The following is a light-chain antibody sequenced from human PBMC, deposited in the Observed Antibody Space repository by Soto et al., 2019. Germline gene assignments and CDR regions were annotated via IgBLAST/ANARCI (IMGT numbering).Light chain of an antibody. Sequence: EIVLTQSPGTLSLSPGESATLSCRASQSISRYYIAWYQQKPGQVPRLLIYGASRRATGIPDRFSGSGSGTDFTLTIGRLEPEYFAVYYCQQYTWSATFGQGTRLEIK. CDR1: QSISRYY. V-gene: IGKV3-20*01. CDR3: QQYTWSAT. J-gene: IGKJ5*01. CDR2: GAS.